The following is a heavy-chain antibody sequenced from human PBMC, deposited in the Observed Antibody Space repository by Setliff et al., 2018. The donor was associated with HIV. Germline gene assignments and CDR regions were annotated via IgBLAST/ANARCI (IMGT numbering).Heavy chain of an antibody. D-gene: IGHD2-2*01. CDR1: GGSVTDISYY. J-gene: IGHJ4*02. CDR2: IFYSGTT. CDR3: ARLSCSSNSCPFDY. Sequence: SSETLSLTCTVSGGSVTDISYYWAWIRQPPGKGLQWVGTIFYSGTTYYNPSLKSRLRMSVDTSKNQFTLKVISMTAADTAVYYCARLSCSSNSCPFDYWVQGTLVTVSS. V-gene: IGHV4-39*06.